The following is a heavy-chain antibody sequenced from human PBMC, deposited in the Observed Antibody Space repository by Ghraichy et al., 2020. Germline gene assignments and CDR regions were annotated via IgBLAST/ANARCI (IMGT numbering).Heavy chain of an antibody. Sequence: ASVKVSCKASGYTFTTSGLSWVRQAPGQGLEWMGWLSGYTGNTNYSQKLQGRVTVTTDTSSSTAYMELRSLRSDDTAVYYCVRDSNYNGDYWGQGTLVTVSS. J-gene: IGHJ4*02. D-gene: IGHD4/OR15-4a*01. CDR3: VRDSNYNGDY. CDR2: LSGYTGNT. CDR1: GYTFTTSG. V-gene: IGHV1-18*01.